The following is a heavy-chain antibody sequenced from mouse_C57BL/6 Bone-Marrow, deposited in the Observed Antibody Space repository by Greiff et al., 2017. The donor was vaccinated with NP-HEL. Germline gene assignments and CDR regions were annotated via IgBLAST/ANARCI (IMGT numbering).Heavy chain of an antibody. V-gene: IGHV3-6*01. D-gene: IGHD2-4*01. CDR1: GYSITSGYY. Sequence: ESGPGLVKPSQSLSLTCSVTGYSITSGYYWNWIRQFPGNKLEWMGYISYDGSNNYNPSLKNRISITRDTSKNQFFLKLNSVTTEDTATYYCARGGIYDYGDYWGQGTTLTVSS. J-gene: IGHJ2*01. CDR2: ISYDGSN. CDR3: ARGGIYDYGDY.